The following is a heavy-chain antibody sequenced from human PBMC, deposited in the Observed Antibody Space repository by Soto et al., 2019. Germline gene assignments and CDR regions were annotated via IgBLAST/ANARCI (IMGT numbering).Heavy chain of an antibody. CDR1: GFTFGDYY. CDR3: ARLRVGVNWYFDL. V-gene: IGHV3-11*06. J-gene: IGHJ2*01. Sequence: PGGSLRLSCDASGFTFGDYYRSWIRQVPGQGLEWLAFISSSGSYTKYSDTMRGRLTVSRDNGQNSLYLQMNSLRVDDTGVYYCARLRVGVNWYFDLWGRGTMVPVSA. CDR2: ISSSGSYT. D-gene: IGHD1-26*01.